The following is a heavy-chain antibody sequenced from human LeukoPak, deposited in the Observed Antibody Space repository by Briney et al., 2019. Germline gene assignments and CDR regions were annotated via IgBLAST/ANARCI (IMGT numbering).Heavy chain of an antibody. CDR3: ARPRRPGLGSSWYVY. CDR2: VYYSGST. CDR1: GDSISSSSYY. V-gene: IGHV4-39*01. Sequence: PSETLSLTCSVSGDSISSSSYYWGWIRQPPGKGLEWIGSVYYSGSTYYSPSLKSRVTISVDTSKNQFSLKLSSVTAADTAVYYCARPRRPGLGSSWYVYWGQGTLVTVSS. J-gene: IGHJ4*02. D-gene: IGHD6-13*01.